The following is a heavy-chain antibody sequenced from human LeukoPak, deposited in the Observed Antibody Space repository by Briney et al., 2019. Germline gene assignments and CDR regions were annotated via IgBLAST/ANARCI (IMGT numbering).Heavy chain of an antibody. D-gene: IGHD3-3*01. CDR1: SGSFSSGGYY. CDR2: IYHTGDT. J-gene: IGHJ5*02. CDR3: ASRNDPWSGPRNWFDP. V-gene: IGHV4-31*03. Sequence: SETLSLTCTVSSGSFSSGGYYWSWIRQHPGKGLEWIGNIYHTGDTFYSPSLQSRFIISVDTSKNQFSLKVSSVTAADTAIYYCASRNDPWSGPRNWFDPWGQGILVTVSS.